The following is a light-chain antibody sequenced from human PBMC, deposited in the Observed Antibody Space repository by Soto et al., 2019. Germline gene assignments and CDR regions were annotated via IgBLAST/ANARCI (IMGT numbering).Light chain of an antibody. CDR3: SSFTTTGRF. Sequence: QSALTQPASVSGFPGQSITISCTGTTSDVGGHKYVSWYQQHPGKAPELVIYDVINRPSGVSTRFSGSKSGDTASLTISGLQAEDEADYYCSSFTTTGRFFGAGTKLTVL. CDR2: DVI. J-gene: IGLJ1*01. CDR1: TSDVGGHKY. V-gene: IGLV2-14*03.